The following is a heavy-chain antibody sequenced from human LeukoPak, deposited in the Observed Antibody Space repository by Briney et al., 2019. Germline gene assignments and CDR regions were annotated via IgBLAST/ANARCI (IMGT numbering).Heavy chain of an antibody. V-gene: IGHV4-4*09. D-gene: IGHD6-6*01. J-gene: IGHJ4*02. CDR1: GGSISSYY. CDR2: IHASGPT. CDR3: ARHDAGIAARPFDN. Sequence: PSETLSLTCTVSGGSISSYYWSWIRRPPGKGLEWIAYIHASGPTNYNPSLKSRITISVDTSKNQFSLKLSSVTAADTAVYYCARHDAGIAARPFDNWGQGTLVTVSS.